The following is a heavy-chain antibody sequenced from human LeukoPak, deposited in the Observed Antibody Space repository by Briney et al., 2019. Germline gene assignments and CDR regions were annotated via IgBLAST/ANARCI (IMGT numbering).Heavy chain of an antibody. Sequence: ASVKVSCKASGYTFTNFDINWVRQAPGQGLEWMAWMNPVSGNAGSAQKFQGRVTLTRDTSISTAYMELSSLRSDDTAFYYCARAPMGAAALYWGQGTLVAVSS. D-gene: IGHD6-13*01. CDR1: GYTFTNFD. J-gene: IGHJ4*02. CDR2: MNPVSGNA. CDR3: ARAPMGAAALY. V-gene: IGHV1-8*01.